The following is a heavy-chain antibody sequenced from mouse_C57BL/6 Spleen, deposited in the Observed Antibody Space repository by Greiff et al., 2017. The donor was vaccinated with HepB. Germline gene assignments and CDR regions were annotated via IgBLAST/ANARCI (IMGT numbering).Heavy chain of an antibody. Sequence: QVQLQQPGAELVKPGASVKMSCKASGYTSTSYWITWVKQRPGQGLEWIGDIYPGSGSTNYNEKFKSKATLTVDTSSSTAYMQLSSLTSEDSAVYYCARGYYGSLYYAMDYWGQGTSVTVSS. V-gene: IGHV1-55*01. CDR1: GYTSTSYW. D-gene: IGHD1-1*01. CDR2: IYPGSGST. CDR3: ARGYYGSLYYAMDY. J-gene: IGHJ4*01.